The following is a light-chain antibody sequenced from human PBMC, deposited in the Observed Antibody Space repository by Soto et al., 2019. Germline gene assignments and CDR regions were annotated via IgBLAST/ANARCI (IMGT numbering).Light chain of an antibody. Sequence: DVVMTLSPDSLAVSLGKRATINCKSSQSVLYSSNNKNYLAWYQQKPGQPPKLLIYWASTRESGVPDRFSGSGSGTDFTLTISSLQAEDVAVYYCQQYYSTPLITFGQGTRLEIK. V-gene: IGKV4-1*01. CDR3: QQYYSTPLIT. J-gene: IGKJ5*01. CDR1: QSVLYSSNNKNY. CDR2: WAS.